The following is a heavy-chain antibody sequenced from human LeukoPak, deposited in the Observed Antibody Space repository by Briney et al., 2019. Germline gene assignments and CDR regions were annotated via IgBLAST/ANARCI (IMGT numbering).Heavy chain of an antibody. J-gene: IGHJ3*02. D-gene: IGHD2-2*01. V-gene: IGHV1-2*02. CDR1: GYTFTGYY. Sequence: ASVKVSCKASGYTFTGYYMHWVRQATGQGLEWMGWMNPNSGNTGYAQKFQGRVTMTRDTSISTAYMELSRLRSDDTAVYYCAREFPHGCSSTSCYGAFDIWGQGTMVTVSS. CDR3: AREFPHGCSSTSCYGAFDI. CDR2: MNPNSGNT.